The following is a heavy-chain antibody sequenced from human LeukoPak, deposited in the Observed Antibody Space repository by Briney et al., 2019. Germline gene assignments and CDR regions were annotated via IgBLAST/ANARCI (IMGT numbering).Heavy chain of an antibody. CDR2: MYYSGST. V-gene: IGHV4-39*07. CDR1: GGSISSSSYY. CDR3: ATTTFRLGY. Sequence: SETLSLTCTVSGGSISSSSYYWGWIRQPPGKGLEWIGSMYYSGSTYYNPSLKSRVTISVDKSKNQFSLKLSSVTAADTAVYYCATTTFRLGYWGQGTLVTVSS. D-gene: IGHD2/OR15-2a*01. J-gene: IGHJ4*02.